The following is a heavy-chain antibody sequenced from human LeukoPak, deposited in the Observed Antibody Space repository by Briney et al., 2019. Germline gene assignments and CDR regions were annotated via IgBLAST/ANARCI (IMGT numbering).Heavy chain of an antibody. D-gene: IGHD4-17*01. CDR2: IYYSGST. V-gene: IGHV4-39*07. CDR1: GGSISSSSYY. CDR3: ARDRDMAVTTFDY. Sequence: SETMSLTCTVSGGSISSSSYYWGWIRQPPGKGLEWIGSIYYSGSTYYNPSLKSRVTISVDTSKNQFSLKLSSVTAADTAVYYCARDRDMAVTTFDYWGQGTLVTVSS. J-gene: IGHJ4*02.